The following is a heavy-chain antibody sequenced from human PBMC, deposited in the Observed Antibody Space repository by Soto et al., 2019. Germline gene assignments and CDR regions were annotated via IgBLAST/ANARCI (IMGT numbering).Heavy chain of an antibody. V-gene: IGHV1-18*01. CDR3: AKNGQPPYYYYGLDV. J-gene: IGHJ6*02. D-gene: IGHD2-8*01. CDR2: ISGYNGDT. Sequence: ASVKVSCKASGYTFARYGISWVRQAPGQGLEWMGWISGYNGDTNYAQKFQDRVSMTIDTSTGTAYMELRSLTSDDTAIYYCAKNGQPPYYYYGLDVWG. CDR1: GYTFARYG.